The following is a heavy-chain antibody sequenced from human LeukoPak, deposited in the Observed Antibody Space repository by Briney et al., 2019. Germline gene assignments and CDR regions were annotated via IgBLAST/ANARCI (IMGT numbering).Heavy chain of an antibody. V-gene: IGHV1-18*04. CDR3: ARASPYFDY. J-gene: IGHJ4*02. CDR1: GHTFTNYY. D-gene: IGHD2-2*01. Sequence: ASVKVSCKASGHTFTNYYLRWVRQAPGQGLEWMGWISAYNGNTNYAQKLQGRVTMTTDTSTSTAYIELRSLRSDDTAVYYCARASPYFDYWGQGTLVTVSS. CDR2: ISAYNGNT.